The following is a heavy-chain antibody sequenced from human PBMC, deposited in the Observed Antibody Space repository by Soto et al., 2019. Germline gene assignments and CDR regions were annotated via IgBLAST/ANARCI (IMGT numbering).Heavy chain of an antibody. CDR2: ISGFNGNI. CDR3: ARVDPRGVAETRDY. J-gene: IGHJ4*02. Sequence: QVQFVQSGPEVRKPGASVKVSCKASGYTFATHGFSWVRQAPGQGLEWMGWISGFNGNIDYAQKFQGRVTLTADASTSTVYMELGSLRADDTGIYYCARVDPRGVAETRDYWGQGTLVTVSS. D-gene: IGHD2-21*01. CDR1: GYTFATHG. V-gene: IGHV1-18*01.